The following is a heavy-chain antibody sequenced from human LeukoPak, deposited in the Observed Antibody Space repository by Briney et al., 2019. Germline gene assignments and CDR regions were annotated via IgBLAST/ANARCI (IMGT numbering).Heavy chain of an antibody. Sequence: SQTLSLTCTVSGGSISTYFWSWIRQPAGKGLEWIGRLYTSGSTNYNPSLKSRLTMSADTSKNQFSLNLRSVTAADTAIYYCARDRVDSSGYYYYYGIDVWGQGTAVTVSS. CDR2: LYTSGST. J-gene: IGHJ6*02. CDR1: GGSISTYF. D-gene: IGHD3-22*01. V-gene: IGHV4-4*07. CDR3: ARDRVDSSGYYYYYGIDV.